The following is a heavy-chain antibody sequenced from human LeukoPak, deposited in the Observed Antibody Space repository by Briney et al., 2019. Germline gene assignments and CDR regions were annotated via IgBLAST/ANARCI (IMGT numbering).Heavy chain of an antibody. V-gene: IGHV1-69*05. Sequence: SVKVSCKASGGTFSSYAISWVRQAPGQGLEWMGGIIPIFGTANYAQTFQGRFTITTDESTSTAYLQLSSLRSEDTAVYYCARAGGWNYVTEYYYMDVWGKGTTVTVSS. CDR1: GGTFSSYA. D-gene: IGHD1-7*01. J-gene: IGHJ6*03. CDR2: IIPIFGTA. CDR3: ARAGGWNYVTEYYYMDV.